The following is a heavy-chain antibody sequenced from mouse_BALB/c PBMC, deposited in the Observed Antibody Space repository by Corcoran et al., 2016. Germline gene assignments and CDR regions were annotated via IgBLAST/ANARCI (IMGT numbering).Heavy chain of an antibody. CDR1: GYTFSDSY. CDR3: ARDWDWNFDV. D-gene: IGHD4-1*01. CDR2: INPNNGGT. Sequence: EVQLQKSGPELVKTGASLMMSCTASGYTFSDSYLKWVKQSHGKSIEWSGDINPNNGGTSYNQKFKGKATLTVDKSSSTAYMQLNSLTSEDSAVYYCARDWDWNFDVWGAGTTVTVSS. V-gene: IGHV1-26*01. J-gene: IGHJ1*01.